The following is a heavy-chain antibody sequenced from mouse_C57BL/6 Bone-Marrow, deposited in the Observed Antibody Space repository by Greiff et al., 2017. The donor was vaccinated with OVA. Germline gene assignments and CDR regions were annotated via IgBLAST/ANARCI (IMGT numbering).Heavy chain of an antibody. CDR2: INYDGSST. CDR3: AREGHFNYLYAMDY. CDR1: GFTFSDYY. V-gene: IGHV5-16*01. J-gene: IGHJ4*01. D-gene: IGHD2-1*01. Sequence: EVQGVESEGSLVQPGSSMKLSCTASGFTFSDYYMAWVRQVPEKGLEWVANINYDGSSTYYLDSLKSRFIISRDNAKNILYLQMSSLKSEDTATYYCAREGHFNYLYAMDYWGQGTSVTVSS.